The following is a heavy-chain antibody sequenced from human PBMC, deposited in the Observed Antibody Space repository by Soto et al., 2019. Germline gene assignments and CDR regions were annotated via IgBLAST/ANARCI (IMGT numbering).Heavy chain of an antibody. CDR1: GCTFSSYA. CDR2: IIPIFGTA. Sequence: GASVKVSCKASGCTFSSYAISWVRQAPGQGLEWMGGIIPIFGTANYAQKFQGRVTITADESTSTAYMELSSLRSEDTAVYYCARGEYYDSSGYPLPDYWGQGTLVTVSS. D-gene: IGHD3-22*01. CDR3: ARGEYYDSSGYPLPDY. J-gene: IGHJ4*02. V-gene: IGHV1-69*13.